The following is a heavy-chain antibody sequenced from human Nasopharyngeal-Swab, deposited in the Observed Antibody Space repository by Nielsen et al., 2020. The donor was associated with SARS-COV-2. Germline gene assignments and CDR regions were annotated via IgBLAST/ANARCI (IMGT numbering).Heavy chain of an antibody. J-gene: IGHJ4*02. CDR3: ARETSDTGMYYFDS. D-gene: IGHD1-1*01. CDR1: GFTFSTYW. V-gene: IGHV3-74*01. CDR2: IHKDGKTT. Sequence: GKSLKISCAASGFTFSTYWMHWVRQVPGKGLVWVSRIHKDGKTTTYADSVKGRFTISRDNAKSTLYLQMNSLRAEDTAVYYCARETSDTGMYYFDSWGQGTLVAVSS.